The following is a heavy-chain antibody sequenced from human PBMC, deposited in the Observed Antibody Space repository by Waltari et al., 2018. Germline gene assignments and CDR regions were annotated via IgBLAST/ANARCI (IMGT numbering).Heavy chain of an antibody. Sequence: EVQLVESGGGLVQPGGSLRLSCAASGFTFSTYWMTWVRQAPGKGREWVANKRREGSKIHYLGSVEGRFTISRDNAKNSLYLQMNSLRVEDTAVYYCARDVNPTYDSGWFGDAFDIWGQGTMVTVSS. CDR1: GFTFSTYW. CDR3: ARDVNPTYDSGWFGDAFDI. CDR2: KRREGSKI. V-gene: IGHV3-7*01. D-gene: IGHD6-19*01. J-gene: IGHJ3*02.